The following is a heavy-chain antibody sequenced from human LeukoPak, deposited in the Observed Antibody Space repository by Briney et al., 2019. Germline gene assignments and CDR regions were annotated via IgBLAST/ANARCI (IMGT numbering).Heavy chain of an antibody. Sequence: ASVKVSCTASGYTFTSYGISWVRQAPGQGLEWMGWISAYNGNTNYAQKLQGRVTMTTDTSTSTAYMELRSLRSDDTAVYYCARDLDSDYYYYGMDVWGQGTTVTVSS. V-gene: IGHV1-18*01. D-gene: IGHD2-15*01. CDR2: ISAYNGNT. J-gene: IGHJ6*02. CDR1: GYTFTSYG. CDR3: ARDLDSDYYYYGMDV.